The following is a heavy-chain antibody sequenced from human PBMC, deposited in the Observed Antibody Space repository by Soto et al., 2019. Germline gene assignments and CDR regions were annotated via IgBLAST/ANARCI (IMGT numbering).Heavy chain of an antibody. J-gene: IGHJ6*02. CDR1: GFTFSRYG. V-gene: IGHV3-33*01. CDR2: IWYDGGNK. D-gene: IGHD6-6*01. Sequence: QVRLVESGGGVVQPGKSLRLSCAASGFTFSRYGIHWVRQAPSKGLEWVTVIWYDGGNKYYADSVKGRFTISRDNSKSTVYLQMNSLRAEDTAVYYCARETIATRLLGYDYFGMDVWGQGTTVTVSS. CDR3: ARETIATRLLGYDYFGMDV.